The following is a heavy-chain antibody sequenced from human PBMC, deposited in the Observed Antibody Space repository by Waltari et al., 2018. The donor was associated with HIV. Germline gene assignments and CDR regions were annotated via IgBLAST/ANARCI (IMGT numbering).Heavy chain of an antibody. Sequence: QAQLVESGGGVVQPGRSLRLSCAASGFALITYGMYWVRQAPGKGVEWVAVIWYDGSKKDYGDSVKGRFTISRDNSKNTVYLQMTSLRADDTGIYYCAGGRTAFGVVTGAPLGVDVWGQGTTVTVSS. V-gene: IGHV3-33*01. CDR1: GFALITYG. CDR2: IWYDGSKK. D-gene: IGHD3-3*01. J-gene: IGHJ6*02. CDR3: AGGRTAFGVVTGAPLGVDV.